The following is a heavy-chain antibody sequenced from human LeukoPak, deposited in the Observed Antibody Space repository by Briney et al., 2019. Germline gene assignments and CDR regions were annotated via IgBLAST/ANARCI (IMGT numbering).Heavy chain of an antibody. CDR2: MNPNSGNT. J-gene: IGHJ4*02. CDR1: GYTFTSYD. Sequence: ASVKVSCKASGYTFTSYDINWVRQATGQGLEWMGWMNPNSGNTGYVQKFQGRVTMTRNTSISTAYMELSSLRSEDTAVYYWASALRGCSCGSCYSTALYYFDYWGQGTLVTVSS. CDR3: ASALRGCSCGSCYSTALYYFDY. V-gene: IGHV1-8*01. D-gene: IGHD2-15*01.